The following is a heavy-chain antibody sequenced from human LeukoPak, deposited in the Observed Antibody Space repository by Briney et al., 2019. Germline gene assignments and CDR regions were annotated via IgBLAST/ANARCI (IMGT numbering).Heavy chain of an antibody. D-gene: IGHD6-13*01. J-gene: IGHJ4*02. V-gene: IGHV4-34*01. CDR2: INHSGST. Sequence: PSETLSLTCAVYGGSFSGYYWNWIRQPPGKGLEWIGEINHSGSTNYNRSLKSRVTISVDTSKNQFSLKLSSVTAADTAVYYCAAAAGSSDYWGQGTLVTVSS. CDR1: GGSFSGYY. CDR3: AAAAGSSDY.